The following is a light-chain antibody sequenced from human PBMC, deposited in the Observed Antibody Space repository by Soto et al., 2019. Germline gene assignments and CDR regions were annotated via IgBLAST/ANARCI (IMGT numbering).Light chain of an antibody. J-gene: IGKJ5*01. Sequence: VMTQSPRTVSVSQGERATLSCRPSQSVSIHIAWYQQKPGQAPRLLIYDTSTRATGIPARFSGSGSGTEFTLTISSLQSEDFAVYYCQQYSNWPPITFGQGTRLEIK. CDR2: DTS. CDR1: QSVSIH. CDR3: QQYSNWPPIT. V-gene: IGKV3-15*01.